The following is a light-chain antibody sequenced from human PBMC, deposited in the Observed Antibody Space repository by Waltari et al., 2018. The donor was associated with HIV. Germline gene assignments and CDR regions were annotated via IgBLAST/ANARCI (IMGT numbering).Light chain of an antibody. J-gene: IGKJ1*01. CDR2: DAS. CDR3: QQSHNLWT. V-gene: IGKV1-33*01. Sequence: IQMTQSPVSLSSYVRDTVTLTCQASQYLNRHLNWYHQRPGKAPRVVIYDASNLETGVPPRFSGGGSETDFSLTITNLQPEDIGVYYCQQSHNLWTFGQGTTV. CDR1: QYLNRH.